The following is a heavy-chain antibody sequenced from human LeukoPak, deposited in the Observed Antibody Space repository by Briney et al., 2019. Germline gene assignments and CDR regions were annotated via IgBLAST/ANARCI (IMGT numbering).Heavy chain of an antibody. D-gene: IGHD6-19*01. CDR3: AKEQWLQPYDAIDV. Sequence: GGSLRLSCAASGFTFSSYWMHWVRQAPGKGLVWVSRINSDGSSTSYADSVKGRFTISRDNSKNTLYLHMIRLRAEDTAVYYCAKEQWLQPYDAIDVWGQGTMVTVSS. CDR2: INSDGSST. CDR1: GFTFSSYW. J-gene: IGHJ3*01. V-gene: IGHV3-74*01.